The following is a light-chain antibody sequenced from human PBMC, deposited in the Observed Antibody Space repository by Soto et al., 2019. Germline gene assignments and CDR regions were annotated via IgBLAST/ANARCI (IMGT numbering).Light chain of an antibody. V-gene: IGKV3-20*01. CDR3: QQYASSSWT. Sequence: EIALTQSPGTLSLSPGERATLSCRASQSVTSNYLAWYQQKPGQAPRLLIYGASSRATGIPDRFGGSGSGTDFTLTTSRLEPEDFSVYYCQQYASSSWTFGQGTKVDIK. CDR1: QSVTSNY. J-gene: IGKJ1*01. CDR2: GAS.